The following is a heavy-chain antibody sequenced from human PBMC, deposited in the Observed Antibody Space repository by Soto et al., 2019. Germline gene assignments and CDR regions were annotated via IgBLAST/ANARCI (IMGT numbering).Heavy chain of an antibody. D-gene: IGHD3-9*01. Sequence: QITLKESGPTLVNPTQTLTLTCTYSGFSLSTSGVGVAWIRQPPGKALEWLALIYWDDGKRYSPSLKTRLNISKDTSKNTALSTLTNEDTVETATYYCAHRPVYDISTGYYPFDYWGQGYLVTVSS. J-gene: IGHJ4*02. CDR3: AHRPVYDISTGYYPFDY. CDR1: GFSLSTSGVG. V-gene: IGHV2-5*02. CDR2: IYWDDGK.